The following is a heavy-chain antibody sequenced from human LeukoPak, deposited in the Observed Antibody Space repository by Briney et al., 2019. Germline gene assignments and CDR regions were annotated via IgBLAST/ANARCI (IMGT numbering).Heavy chain of an antibody. CDR1: GGTFTSYD. CDR3: ARAGYYYDSSGYYHGEAFDI. CDR2: MNPNSGNT. J-gene: IGHJ3*02. V-gene: IGHV1-8*03. Sequence: ASVQVSCKASGGTFTSYDINWVRQATGQELEWMGWMNPNSGNTGYAQKFQGRVTITRNTSISTAYMELSSLRSEDTAVYYCARAGYYYDSSGYYHGEAFDIWGQGTMVTVSS. D-gene: IGHD3-22*01.